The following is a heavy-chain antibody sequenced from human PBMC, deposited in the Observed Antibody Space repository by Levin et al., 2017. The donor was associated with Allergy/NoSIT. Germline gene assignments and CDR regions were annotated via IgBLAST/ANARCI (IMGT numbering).Heavy chain of an antibody. Sequence: SETLSLTCAVYGGSFSGYYWSWIRQPPGKGLEWIGEINHSGSTNYNPSLKSRVTISVDTSKNQFSLKLSSVTAADTAVYYCASWERFPGYYYYMDVWGKGTTVTVSS. D-gene: IGHD1-26*01. CDR1: GGSFSGYY. CDR3: ASWERFPGYYYYMDV. V-gene: IGHV4-34*01. J-gene: IGHJ6*03. CDR2: INHSGST.